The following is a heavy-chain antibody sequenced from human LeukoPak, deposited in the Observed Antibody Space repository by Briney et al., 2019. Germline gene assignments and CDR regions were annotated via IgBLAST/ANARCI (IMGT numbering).Heavy chain of an antibody. CDR1: GFTFRSFS. D-gene: IGHD2-2*01. CDR2: ITGSSSTI. CDR3: ASCSSTNYY. J-gene: IGHJ4*02. V-gene: IGHV3-48*01. Sequence: GGSLRLSCAASGFTFRSFSMNWVRQAPGKGLEWVSFITGSSSTIYYADSVKGRFTISRDNAKNSLYLQMNSLRAEDTAVYYCASCSSTNYYWGQGTLVTVSS.